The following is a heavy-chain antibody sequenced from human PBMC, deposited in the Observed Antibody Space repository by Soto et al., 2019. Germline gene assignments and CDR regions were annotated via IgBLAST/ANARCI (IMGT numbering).Heavy chain of an antibody. V-gene: IGHV3-30*18. CDR3: AKDSRRCAPYFDSGSPTEFFGMDV. CDR2: VSYDGNYK. J-gene: IGHJ6*02. CDR1: GFTFIAYG. Sequence: QVQLVESGGGVVQPGRSLRLSCAASGFTFIAYGMHWVRQAPGKGLEWVTIVSYDGNYKYYADSVKGRFTISRDNSKNTLHMQMNSLRVDGTAVYYCAKDSRRCAPYFDSGSPTEFFGMDVWGQGTKVTVSS. D-gene: IGHD3-10*01.